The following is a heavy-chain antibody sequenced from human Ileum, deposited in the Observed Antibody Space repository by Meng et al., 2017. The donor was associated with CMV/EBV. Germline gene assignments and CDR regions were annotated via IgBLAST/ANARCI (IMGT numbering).Heavy chain of an antibody. V-gene: IGHV4-61*02. D-gene: IGHD4-23*01. Sequence: VQLQESGPGLVKPSQTLSLTCTVSGDSISSVNYYWNWIRQPAGKGLEWIGRIYISGTIDYNPSLKSRVTISGDTSKNQFSLRLSSVTAADTAVYYCARSTVVTLQDRRDFDYWGQGTLVTVSS. J-gene: IGHJ4*02. CDR3: ARSTVVTLQDRRDFDY. CDR1: GDSISSVNYY. CDR2: IYISGTI.